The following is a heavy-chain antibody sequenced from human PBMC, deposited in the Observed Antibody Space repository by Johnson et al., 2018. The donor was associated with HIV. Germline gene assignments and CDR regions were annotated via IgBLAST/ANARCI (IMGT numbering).Heavy chain of an antibody. V-gene: IGHV3-30-3*01. CDR1: GFTFSSYA. Sequence: QVQLVESGGGVVQPGRSLRLSCAASGFTFSSYAMHWVRQAPGKGLEWVAVISYDGSNKYYADSVKGRFTISRDNSKNTLYLQMNSLRAEDTAVYYCARDPNMSKTLWFREADAFDIWGQGTMVTVSS. D-gene: IGHD3-10*01. J-gene: IGHJ3*02. CDR3: ARDPNMSKTLWFREADAFDI. CDR2: ISYDGSNK.